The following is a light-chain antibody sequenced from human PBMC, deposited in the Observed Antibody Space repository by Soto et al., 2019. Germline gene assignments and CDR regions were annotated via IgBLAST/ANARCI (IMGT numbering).Light chain of an antibody. J-gene: IGLJ1*01. CDR1: SSNIGAGYD. CDR2: DDS. Sequence: QSVLTQPPSVSGAPGQRVTISCTGSSSNIGAGYDVHWYQQLPGTAPKLLIYDDSNRPSGVPDRFSGSKSGTSASLAITGLQAADEADYYCQSYDSSLSGYVFGTGTKVTVL. CDR3: QSYDSSLSGYV. V-gene: IGLV1-40*01.